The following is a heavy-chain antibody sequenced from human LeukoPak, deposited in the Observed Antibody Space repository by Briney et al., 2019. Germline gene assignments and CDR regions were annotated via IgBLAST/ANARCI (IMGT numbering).Heavy chain of an antibody. CDR1: GGSISNGNW. CDR2: IYRTGSA. CDR3: ARDAEYYYYMDV. Sequence: PSETLSLTCGVSGGSISNGNWWSWVRQPPGKGLEWIGEIYRTGSANYNPSLKSRVTISVDKSKNHFSLSLNSVTAADTAVYYCARDAEYYYYMDVWGKGATVTVSS. J-gene: IGHJ6*03. V-gene: IGHV4-4*02.